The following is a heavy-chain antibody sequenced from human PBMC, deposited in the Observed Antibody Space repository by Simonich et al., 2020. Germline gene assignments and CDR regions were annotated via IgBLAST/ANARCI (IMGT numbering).Heavy chain of an antibody. V-gene: IGHV3-30*07. CDR1: GFTFSSYA. D-gene: IGHD2-21*02. CDR2: ISYDESNK. Sequence: QVQLVESGGGVVQPGRSLRLSCAASGFTFSSYAMHWVRQAPGQGLEWVAVISYDESNKYYADSVKGRFTISRDNSKNTLYLQMNSLRAEDTAVYYCARDGERYCGGDCYSYFDYWGQGTLVTVSS. CDR3: ARDGERYCGGDCYSYFDY. J-gene: IGHJ4*02.